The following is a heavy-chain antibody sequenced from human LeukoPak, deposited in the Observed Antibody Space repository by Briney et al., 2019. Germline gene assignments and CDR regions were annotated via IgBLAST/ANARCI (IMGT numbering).Heavy chain of an antibody. CDR3: ARTSPRAATFDY. D-gene: IGHD2-15*01. CDR1: GGSISSYY. Sequence: SETLSLTGAVSGGSISSYYWSWIRQPAGKGLEWIGRIYTSGTTNYNPSLKSRVTMSVDTSKNQFSLNLNSVTAADTAVYYCARTSPRAATFDYWGQGTLVTVSS. J-gene: IGHJ4*02. CDR2: IYTSGTT. V-gene: IGHV4-4*07.